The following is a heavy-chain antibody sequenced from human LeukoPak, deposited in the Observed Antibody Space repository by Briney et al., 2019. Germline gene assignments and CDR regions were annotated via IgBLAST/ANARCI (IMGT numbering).Heavy chain of an antibody. J-gene: IGHJ3*02. CDR2: IYTRGST. CDR3: AREQNDAFDI. CDR1: GGSINNYY. V-gene: IGHV4-4*07. Sequence: SETLSLTRTVSGGSINNYYWSWIRQPAGKGLEWIGRIYTRGSTNYNPSLKSRVTMSVDTSKNQFSLKLSSVTAADTAVYYCAREQNDAFDIWGQGTMVTVSS.